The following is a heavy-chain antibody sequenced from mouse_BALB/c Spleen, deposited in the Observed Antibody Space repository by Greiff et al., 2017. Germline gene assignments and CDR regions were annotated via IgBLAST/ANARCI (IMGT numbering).Heavy chain of an antibody. D-gene: IGHD1-1*01. J-gene: IGHJ4*01. CDR1: GYTFTDYA. V-gene: IGHV1S137*01. Sequence: QVQLQQSGAELVRPGVSVKISCKGSGYTFTDYAMHWVKQSHAKSLEWIGVISTYYGDASYNQKFKGKATMTVDKSSSTAYMELARLTSEDSAIYYCATVVARGYAMDYWGQGTSVTVSS. CDR2: ISTYYGDA. CDR3: ATVVARGYAMDY.